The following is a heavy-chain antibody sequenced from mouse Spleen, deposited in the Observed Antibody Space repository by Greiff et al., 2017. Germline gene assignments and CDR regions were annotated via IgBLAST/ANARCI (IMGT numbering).Heavy chain of an antibody. D-gene: IGHD1-1*01. V-gene: IGHV14-2*01. J-gene: IGHJ4*01. Sequence: VQLQQSGAELVKPGASVKLSCTASGFNIKDYYMHWVKQRTEQGLEWIGRIDPEDGDTKYAPKFQGKATITADTSSNTAYLQLSSLTSEDTAVYYCVYYYGSSPYYAMDYWGQGTSVTVSS. CDR1: GFNIKDYY. CDR2: IDPEDGDT. CDR3: VYYYGSSPYYAMDY.